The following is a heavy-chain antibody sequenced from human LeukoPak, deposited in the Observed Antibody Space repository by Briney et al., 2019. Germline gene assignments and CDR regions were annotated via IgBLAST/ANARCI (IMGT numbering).Heavy chain of an antibody. D-gene: IGHD1-26*01. CDR3: ARDQPRELPPFDY. J-gene: IGHJ4*02. Sequence: GASVKVSCKASGYACTSYGISWVRQAPGQGLEWMGWISAYNGNTYYAQKLQGRLTMTTDTSTSTAYMELRSLRSDDTAVYYCARDQPRELPPFDYWGQGTLVTVSS. CDR2: ISAYNGNT. V-gene: IGHV1-18*01. CDR1: GYACTSYG.